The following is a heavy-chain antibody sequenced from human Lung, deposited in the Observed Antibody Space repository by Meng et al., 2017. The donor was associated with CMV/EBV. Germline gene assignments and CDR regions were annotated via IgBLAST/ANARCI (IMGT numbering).Heavy chain of an antibody. Sequence: GEXXKISCKGSGYDFSKYWIGWVRQMPGTGLEWMGIIYPEDSDTRYSPSLQGQVTISVDKSISTAYLQWSSLKASDTAMYFCARSCEPGSLLDYWGQGTLVTVSS. J-gene: IGHJ4*02. CDR1: GYDFSKYW. V-gene: IGHV5-51*01. CDR3: ARSCEPGSLLDY. CDR2: IYPEDSDT.